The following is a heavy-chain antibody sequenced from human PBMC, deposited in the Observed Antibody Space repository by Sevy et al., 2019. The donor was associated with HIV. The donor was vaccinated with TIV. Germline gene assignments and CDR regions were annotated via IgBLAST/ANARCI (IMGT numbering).Heavy chain of an antibody. J-gene: IGHJ4*02. CDR1: GFTFTDYW. Sequence: GGSLKISCEASGFTFTDYWMSWVRQTPERGLEWVATIKQDESETYYVDSVKGRFAISRDNGKNSVSLQMNGLRVEDTALYYCAREVGGFNWRPYYFDSWGQGTLVTVSS. CDR2: IKQDESET. D-gene: IGHD3-3*01. V-gene: IGHV3-7*01. CDR3: AREVGGFNWRPYYFDS.